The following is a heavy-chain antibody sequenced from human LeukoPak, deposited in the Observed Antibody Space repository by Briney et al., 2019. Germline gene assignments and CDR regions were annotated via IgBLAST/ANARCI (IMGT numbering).Heavy chain of an antibody. D-gene: IGHD5-18*01. CDR3: LTIVETTTGAFDI. J-gene: IGHJ3*02. CDR1: GFPFSSYW. V-gene: IGHV3-74*01. Sequence: GGSLRLSCAASGFPFSSYWMHWVRQAPGKGLVWVSGISSDGSSTTYADSVKGRFTISRDSAKNTLYLQMNSLSAEDTAVYYCLTIVETTTGAFDIWGQGAMVTVSS. CDR2: ISSDGSST.